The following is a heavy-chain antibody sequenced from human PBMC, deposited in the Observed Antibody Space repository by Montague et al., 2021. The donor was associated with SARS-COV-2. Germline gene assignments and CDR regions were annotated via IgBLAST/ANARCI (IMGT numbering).Heavy chain of an antibody. CDR3: ARGHIVVVPAAIGLLGQLYYYYYMDV. J-gene: IGHJ6*03. CDR2: INHSGST. V-gene: IGHV4-34*01. Sequence: SETLSLTCAVSGGSFSGYYWSWIRQPPGKGLEWIWEINHSGSTNYNPSLKSRVTISIDTSKNQFSLKLSSVTAADTAVYYCARGHIVVVPAAIGLLGQLYYYYYMDVWGKGTTVTVSS. CDR1: GGSFSGYY. D-gene: IGHD2-2*01.